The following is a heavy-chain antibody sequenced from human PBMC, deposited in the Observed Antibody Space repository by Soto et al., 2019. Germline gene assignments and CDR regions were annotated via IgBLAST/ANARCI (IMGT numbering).Heavy chain of an antibody. J-gene: IGHJ4*02. CDR2: IWYDGNKK. V-gene: IGHV3-33*01. CDR1: GFSFSDYD. D-gene: IGHD6-13*01. Sequence: GSLRLSCAASGFSFSDYDMHWVRQAPGKGLEWVAVIWYDGNKKYYADSVKGRFTVSRDNSKNTLYLQMNSLRAEDTAVYYCTRQFTASWYGDYWGQGTLVTSPQ. CDR3: TRQFTASWYGDY.